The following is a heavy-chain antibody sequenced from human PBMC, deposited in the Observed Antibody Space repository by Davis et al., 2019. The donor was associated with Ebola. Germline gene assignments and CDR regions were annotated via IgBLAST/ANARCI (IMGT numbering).Heavy chain of an antibody. CDR3: ARPSEGGLG. CDR2: IYGGDSDT. V-gene: IGHV5-51*01. Sequence: PGGSLRLSCKGSGYRFTNYWIGWVRQMPGKGLEWMGMIYGGDSDTRYSPSFQGQVTMSADKSISTAYLQWSSLKASDTAMYYCARPSEGGLGWGQGTLVSVSS. CDR1: GYRFTNYW. J-gene: IGHJ4*02. D-gene: IGHD3-16*01.